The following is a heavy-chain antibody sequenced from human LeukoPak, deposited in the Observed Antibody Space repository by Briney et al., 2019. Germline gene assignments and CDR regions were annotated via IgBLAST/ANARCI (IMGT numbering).Heavy chain of an antibody. D-gene: IGHD3-10*01. J-gene: IGHJ6*04. CDR1: GGSFSGYY. CDR2: MSHNRGT. Sequence: PSETLSLTCAVYGGSFSGYYWSWIRQPPGKGLEWIGSMSHNRGTYYNPSLKSRVTISMDTSKNQFSLRLSSVTAADTAVYYCASYYASGVSAYNYYGMDVWGKGTTVTVSS. CDR3: ASYYASGVSAYNYYGMDV. V-gene: IGHV4-34*01.